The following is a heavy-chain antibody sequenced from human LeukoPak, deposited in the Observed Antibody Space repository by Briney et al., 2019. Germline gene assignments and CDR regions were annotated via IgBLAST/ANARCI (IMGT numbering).Heavy chain of an antibody. Sequence: GGSVKVSCKASGYTFTSYDINWVRQATGQGLEWMGWMNPNSGNTGYAQKFQGRVTMTRNTSISTAYMELSSLRSEDTAVYYCARRLYYYYGMDVWGQGTTVTVSS. CDR1: GYTFTSYD. V-gene: IGHV1-8*01. CDR3: ARRLYYYYGMDV. CDR2: MNPNSGNT. J-gene: IGHJ6*02.